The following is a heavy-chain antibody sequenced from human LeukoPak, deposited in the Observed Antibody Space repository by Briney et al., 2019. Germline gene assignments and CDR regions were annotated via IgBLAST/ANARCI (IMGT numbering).Heavy chain of an antibody. CDR3: ATDRGWRTSGYYLYYFEY. CDR1: GFTFTTYW. Sequence: GGSLRLSCAASGFTFTTYWMHWVRQAPGKGLVWVSHINSDGSITSYADSVKGRFTISRDNAKNTLYLQMNSLRAEDTAVYYCATDRGWRTSGYYLYYFEYWGQGTLVTYSS. D-gene: IGHD3-3*01. J-gene: IGHJ4*02. CDR2: INSDGSIT. V-gene: IGHV3-74*01.